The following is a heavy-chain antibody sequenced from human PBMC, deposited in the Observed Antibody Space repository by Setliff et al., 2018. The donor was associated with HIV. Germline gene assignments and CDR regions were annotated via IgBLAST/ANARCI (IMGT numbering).Heavy chain of an antibody. CDR2: IYVGGSV. J-gene: IGHJ5*02. Sequence: SETLSLTCTVSGGSMNSDSYSWTWLRQPAGKGPELIGHIYVGGSVIYNPSLASRVTISIVPSKNQFSLDLRSVTAADTAKYYCARGRTIGVSAVFFDPWGQGTPVTVSS. CDR3: ARGRTIGVSAVFFDP. V-gene: IGHV4-61*09. D-gene: IGHD3-3*01. CDR1: GGSMNSDSYS.